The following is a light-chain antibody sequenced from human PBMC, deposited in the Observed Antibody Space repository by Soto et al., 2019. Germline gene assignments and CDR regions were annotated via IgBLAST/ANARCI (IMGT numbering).Light chain of an antibody. V-gene: IGKV1-6*02. CDR3: LQDYTYPLT. CDR2: AAS. J-gene: IGKJ4*01. CDR1: QFNRND. Sequence: ATQMTQSPSSLSASVGDRVTITCRASQFNRNDLGWYQQKPGKAPKLLIFAASKLQSGVPSRFSGSGSGTDFTLPISSLQPEDFATYYCLQDYTYPLTFGGGTRVEIK.